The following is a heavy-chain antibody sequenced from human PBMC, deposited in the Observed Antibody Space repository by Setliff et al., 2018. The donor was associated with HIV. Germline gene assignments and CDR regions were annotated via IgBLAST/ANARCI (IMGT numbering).Heavy chain of an antibody. Sequence: PSETLSLTCTISGGSIIRRDYYWGWIRQPPGKGLQWIGSIHYSGSTYYQPSLRSRVSISVDTAKNQFSLNLKSVTAADTAVYYCAHEPKGGDDRALDYWGQGTLVTVSS. CDR2: IHYSGST. V-gene: IGHV4-39*01. CDR3: AHEPKGGDDRALDY. D-gene: IGHD3-16*01. CDR1: GGSIIRRDYY. J-gene: IGHJ4*02.